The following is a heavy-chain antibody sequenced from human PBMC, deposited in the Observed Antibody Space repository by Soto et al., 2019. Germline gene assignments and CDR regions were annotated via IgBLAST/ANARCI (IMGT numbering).Heavy chain of an antibody. CDR1: GFTFSSYA. V-gene: IGHV3-23*01. D-gene: IGHD5-12*01. CDR2: ISGGGAST. CDR3: ARGVATVRGGRGRFDY. Sequence: EVQLLESGGGLVPPGGSLRLSCAASGFTFSSYAMSWVRQAPGKGLEWVSAISGGGASTYYGASVKGRVTISRDNSTNTVYLQLNTLRDEDTAVYYCARGVATVRGGRGRFDYWAQGTLVTVSS. J-gene: IGHJ4*02.